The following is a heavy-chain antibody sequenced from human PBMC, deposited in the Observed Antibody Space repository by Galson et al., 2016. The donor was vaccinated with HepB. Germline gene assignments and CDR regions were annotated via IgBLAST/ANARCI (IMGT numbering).Heavy chain of an antibody. Sequence: SLRLSCAASGFTFNNYGMTWVRQPPGKGLEVVSSISRSGDSTDYAESVKGRFTISRDNSKNTLYLQMNSLRAEDTSVYYCVQGSTAPAVWGKGTAVTVSS. CDR1: GFTFNNYG. J-gene: IGHJ6*04. D-gene: IGHD2-2*01. V-gene: IGHV3-23*01. CDR3: VQGSTAPAV. CDR2: ISRSGDST.